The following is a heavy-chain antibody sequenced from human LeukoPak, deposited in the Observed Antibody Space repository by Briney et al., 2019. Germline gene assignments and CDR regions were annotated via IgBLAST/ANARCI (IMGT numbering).Heavy chain of an antibody. CDR3: ARKYSGYDYH. Sequence: SETLSLTCTVSGGSISSSSYYWGWIRQPPGKGLEWIGSIYYSGSTYYNPSLESRVTISVDTSKNQFSLKLSSVTAADTAVYYCARKYSGYDYHWGQGTLVTVSS. J-gene: IGHJ5*02. CDR2: IYYSGST. V-gene: IGHV4-39*01. D-gene: IGHD5-12*01. CDR1: GGSISSSSYY.